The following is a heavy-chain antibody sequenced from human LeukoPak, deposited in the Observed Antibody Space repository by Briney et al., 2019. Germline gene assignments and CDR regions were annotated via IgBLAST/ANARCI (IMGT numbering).Heavy chain of an antibody. CDR2: INPSGGST. V-gene: IGHV1-46*01. CDR3: ASPTIVQVGATYGYYYGMDV. D-gene: IGHD1-26*01. J-gene: IGHJ6*02. Sequence: GASVKVSCKASGYTFTSYYMHWVRQAPGQGFEWMGIINPSGGSTSYAQKFQGRVTMTRDTSTSTVYMELSSLRSEDTAVYYCASPTIVQVGATYGYYYGMDVWGQGTTVTVSS. CDR1: GYTFTSYY.